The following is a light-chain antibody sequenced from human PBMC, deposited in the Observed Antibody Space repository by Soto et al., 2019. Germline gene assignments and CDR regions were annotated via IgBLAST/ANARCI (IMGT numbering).Light chain of an antibody. CDR1: QGISSF. Sequence: AIRMTQSPSSLSASTRDRVTITCRASQGISSFLAWYQQKPGKAPKLLIYDASSLESGVPSRFSGSGSGTEFTLTISSLKPDDFATYYCQQYQSYSRTFGQGTKVDIK. J-gene: IGKJ1*01. V-gene: IGKV1-8*01. CDR3: QQYQSYSRT. CDR2: DAS.